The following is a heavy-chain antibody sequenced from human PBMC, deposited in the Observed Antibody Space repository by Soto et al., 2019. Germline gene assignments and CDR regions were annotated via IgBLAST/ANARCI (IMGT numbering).Heavy chain of an antibody. D-gene: IGHD3-22*01. CDR1: GGTFSSYA. Sequence: GASVKVSCKASGGTFSSYAISWVRQAPGQGLEWMGGIIPIFGTANYAQKFQGRVTITADESTSTAYMELSSLRSEDTAVYYCARDQMKYYDSSGYSPRLFDYWGQGTLVTVSS. CDR3: ARDQMKYYDSSGYSPRLFDY. CDR2: IIPIFGTA. J-gene: IGHJ4*02. V-gene: IGHV1-69*13.